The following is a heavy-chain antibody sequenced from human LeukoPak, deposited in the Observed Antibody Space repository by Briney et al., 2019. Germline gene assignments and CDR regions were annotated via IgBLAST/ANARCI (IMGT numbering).Heavy chain of an antibody. Sequence: LPGGSLRLSCAASGFTFSSYAMHWVRRAPGKGLEWVAVISYDGSNKYYADSVKGRFTISRDNSKNTLYLQMNSLRAEDTAVYYCARMDYYDSSGYYNPPDYWGQGTLVTVSS. CDR3: ARMDYYDSSGYYNPPDY. CDR1: GFTFSSYA. V-gene: IGHV3-30-3*01. D-gene: IGHD3-22*01. CDR2: ISYDGSNK. J-gene: IGHJ4*02.